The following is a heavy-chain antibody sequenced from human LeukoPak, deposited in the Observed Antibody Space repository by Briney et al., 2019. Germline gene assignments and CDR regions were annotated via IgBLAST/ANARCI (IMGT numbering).Heavy chain of an antibody. D-gene: IGHD2-15*01. CDR1: GGSISSGGYY. CDR2: IYYSGST. CDR3: ASEDPGLGYCGGGSCYLGFGAFDI. V-gene: IGHV4-31*03. Sequence: TLSLTCTVSGGSISSGGYYWSWIRQHPGKGLEWIGYIYYSGSTYYNPSLKSRVTISVDTSKNQFSLKLSSVTAADTAVYYCASEDPGLGYCGGGSCYLGFGAFDIWGQGTMVTVSS. J-gene: IGHJ3*02.